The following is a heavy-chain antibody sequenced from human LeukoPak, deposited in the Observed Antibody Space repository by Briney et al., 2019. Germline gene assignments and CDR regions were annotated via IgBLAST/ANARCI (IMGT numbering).Heavy chain of an antibody. J-gene: IGHJ3*02. CDR3: ARDPYVWGTSYAFDI. CDR1: GFTFSSYW. D-gene: IGHD3-16*01. V-gene: IGHV3-74*01. Sequence: GGSLRLSCAASGFTFSSYWMHWVRQAPGKGLVWVSRINSDGSSTSYADSVKGRFTISRDNAKNTLYLQMNSLRAEDTAVYYCARDPYVWGTSYAFDIWGQGTMVTVSS. CDR2: INSDGSST.